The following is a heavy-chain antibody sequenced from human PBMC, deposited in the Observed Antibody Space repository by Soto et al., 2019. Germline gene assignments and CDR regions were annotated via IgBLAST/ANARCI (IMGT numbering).Heavy chain of an antibody. J-gene: IGHJ4*02. V-gene: IGHV3-23*01. CDR2: ISDGGENT. Sequence: GGSLRLSCAASGFTFNKYVMTWVRQAPGKGLEWVSSISDGGENTYYADSVKGRFTISRDNSKDTLYLQMTSLTAEDTATYYCCKAKNIVANGNYWGQGALVTVSS. D-gene: IGHD5-12*01. CDR3: CKAKNIVANGNY. CDR1: GFTFNKYV.